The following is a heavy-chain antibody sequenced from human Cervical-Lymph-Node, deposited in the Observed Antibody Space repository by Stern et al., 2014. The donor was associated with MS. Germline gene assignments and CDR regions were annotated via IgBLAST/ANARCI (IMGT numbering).Heavy chain of an antibody. D-gene: IGHD3-10*01. J-gene: IGHJ4*02. V-gene: IGHV3-30*18. Sequence: VHLVESGGGVVQPGRSLRLSCAASGFTFSSYGMHWVRQAPGKGLEWVAVISYDGSNKYYADSVKGRFTISRDNSKNTLYLQMNSLRAEDTAVYYCAKDSGSTTTGDYFEYWGQGTLVTVSS. CDR2: ISYDGSNK. CDR3: AKDSGSTTTGDYFEY. CDR1: GFTFSSYG.